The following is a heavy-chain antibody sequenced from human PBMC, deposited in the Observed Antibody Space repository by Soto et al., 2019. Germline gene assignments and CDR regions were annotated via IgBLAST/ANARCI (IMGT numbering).Heavy chain of an antibody. V-gene: IGHV1-69*01. CDR1: GGTFSSYA. CDR2: IIPIFGTA. J-gene: IGHJ6*02. Sequence: QVQLVQSGAEVKKPGSSVKVSCKASGGTFSSYAISWVRQAPGQGLEWMGGIIPIFGTANYAQKFQGRVTITADESTSTAYMELSSMGSEDTAVYYCARGSRTIFGVVIPNYYYYGMDVWGQGTTVPVSS. CDR3: ARGSRTIFGVVIPNYYYYGMDV. D-gene: IGHD3-3*01.